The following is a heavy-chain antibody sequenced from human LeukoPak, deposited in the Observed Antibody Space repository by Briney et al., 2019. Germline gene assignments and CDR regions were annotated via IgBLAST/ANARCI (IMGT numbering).Heavy chain of an antibody. D-gene: IGHD2-15*01. CDR3: ARALGYCSGGSCYGYYYYGMDV. J-gene: IGHJ6*02. V-gene: IGHV3-7*01. Sequence: GGSLRLSCAASGFTFSSYWMSWVRQAPGKGLEWVANIKQDGSEKYYVDSVKGRFTISRDNAKNSLYLQMNSLRAEDTAVYYCARALGYCSGGSCYGYYYYGMDVWGQGTTVTVSS. CDR1: GFTFSSYW. CDR2: IKQDGSEK.